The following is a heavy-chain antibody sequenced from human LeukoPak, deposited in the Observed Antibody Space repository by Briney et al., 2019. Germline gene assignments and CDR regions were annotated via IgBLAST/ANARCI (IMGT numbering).Heavy chain of an antibody. J-gene: IGHJ3*02. CDR3: ARHNYYGSGSDAFDI. Sequence: GGSLRLSCAASGFTFSSYEMNWVRQAPGKGLEWVSYISSSGSTIYYADSVKGRFTISRDNAKNSLYLQMNSLRAEDTAVYYCARHNYYGSGSDAFDIWGQGTMVTVSS. D-gene: IGHD3-10*01. V-gene: IGHV3-48*03. CDR1: GFTFSSYE. CDR2: ISSSGSTI.